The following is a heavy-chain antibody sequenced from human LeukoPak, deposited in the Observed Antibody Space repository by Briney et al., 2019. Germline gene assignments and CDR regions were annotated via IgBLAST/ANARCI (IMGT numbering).Heavy chain of an antibody. V-gene: IGHV4-59*01. Sequence: SETLSLTCAVYGGSFSGYYWSWIRQPPGKGLEWIGYIYYSGSTNYNPSLKSRVTISVDTSKDQFSLKLSSVTAADTAVYYCAREAMVRGVIGPDYYYYMDVWGKGTTVTISS. J-gene: IGHJ6*03. CDR2: IYYSGST. CDR3: AREAMVRGVIGPDYYYYMDV. CDR1: GGSFSGYY. D-gene: IGHD3-10*01.